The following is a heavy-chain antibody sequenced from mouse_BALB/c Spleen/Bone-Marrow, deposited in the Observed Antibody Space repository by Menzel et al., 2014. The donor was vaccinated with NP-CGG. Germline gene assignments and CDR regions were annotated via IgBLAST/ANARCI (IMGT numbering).Heavy chain of an antibody. J-gene: IGHJ2*01. V-gene: IGHV1S16*01. CDR1: GYTFTSYW. CDR2: INPSNGGT. CDR3: KKEGLDY. Sequence: VQLQESGAELVKPGASVNLSCKASGYTFTSYWMHWVKLTPGQGFEWIGEINPSNGGTNYNEKFKRQATLTVDKSSSTPYRHVRGRTSEDCEVYYGKKEGLDYWGQGTTLTVSS.